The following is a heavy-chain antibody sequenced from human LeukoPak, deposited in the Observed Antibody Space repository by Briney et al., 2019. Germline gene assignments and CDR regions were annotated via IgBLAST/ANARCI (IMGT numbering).Heavy chain of an antibody. Sequence: GASVKVSCKVSGYTLTELSLHWVRQTPGKGLEWMGGFDPEDGETIHAQKFQGRVTMTEDTATDTAYMELSSLRSEDTAVYSCATGTYYYGLNIFNIWGQGTMVTVSS. CDR3: ATGTYYYGLNIFNI. V-gene: IGHV1-24*01. J-gene: IGHJ3*02. D-gene: IGHD3-10*01. CDR2: FDPEDGET. CDR1: GYTLTELS.